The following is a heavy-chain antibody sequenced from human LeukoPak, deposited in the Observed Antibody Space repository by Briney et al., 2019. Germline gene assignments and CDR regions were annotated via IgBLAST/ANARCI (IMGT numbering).Heavy chain of an antibody. CDR1: GGSINNYY. V-gene: IGHV4-59*01. CDR3: ARGGSSGYDPFDY. J-gene: IGHJ4*02. Sequence: SETLSLTCTVSGGSINNYYWSWIRQPPGKGREWIGYIFYSGSTNYNPSLKSRVSISVDTSENQFSLNLYSVTAADTAVYYCARGGSSGYDPFDYWGQGTLVTVSS. D-gene: IGHD5-12*01. CDR2: IFYSGST.